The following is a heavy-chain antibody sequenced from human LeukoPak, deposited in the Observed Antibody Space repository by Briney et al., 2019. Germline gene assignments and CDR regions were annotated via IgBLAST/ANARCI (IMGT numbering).Heavy chain of an antibody. CDR2: IYASGST. D-gene: IGHD6-19*01. CDR1: GGSVSSYS. Sequence: SETLSLTCTVSGGSVSSYSWSWIRQPAGKGLEWIGRIYASGSTNYNPSLKSRVTMSLDTSKNQFSLNLSSVTAADTAVYYCARAQDCSSGCYRFFDYWGQGTLVTVSP. V-gene: IGHV4-4*07. CDR3: ARAQDCSSGCYRFFDY. J-gene: IGHJ4*02.